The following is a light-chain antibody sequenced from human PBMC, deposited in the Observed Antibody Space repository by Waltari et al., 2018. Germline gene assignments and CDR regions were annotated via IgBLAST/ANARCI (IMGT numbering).Light chain of an antibody. CDR1: QRLIKRY. V-gene: IGKV3-20*01. CDR2: GAS. CDR3: QQYGSSVMYT. J-gene: IGKJ2*01. Sequence: EAVLTQSPGTLSLSPGERATLSCRSSQRLIKRYVAWYHQKPGQAPTLLIYGASNRAAGIPDRFRGSGSETDFTLTISRLEPEDFGVYYCQQYGSSVMYTFGQGTRLEIK.